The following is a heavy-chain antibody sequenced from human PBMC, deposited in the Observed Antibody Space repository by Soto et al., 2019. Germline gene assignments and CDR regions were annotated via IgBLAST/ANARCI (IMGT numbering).Heavy chain of an antibody. D-gene: IGHD3-10*01. V-gene: IGHV3-74*01. CDR3: ARGSTMQGNPLQC. CDR1: GFTFSTYW. CDR2: IKSDWTTT. Sequence: GGSLRLSCAASGFTFSTYWMHWVRRAPGKGLEWVSGIKSDWTTTIYADSVKGRFAISRDNAKNTLYLQMNSLGDEDTAVYYCARGSTMQGNPLQCWGQGTLVTVSS. J-gene: IGHJ4*02.